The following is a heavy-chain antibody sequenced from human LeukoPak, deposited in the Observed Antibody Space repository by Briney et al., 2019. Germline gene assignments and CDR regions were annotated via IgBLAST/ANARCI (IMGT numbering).Heavy chain of an antibody. V-gene: IGHV4-39*01. J-gene: IGHJ5*02. CDR2: IYYSGST. CDR3: ARQITVPGTPNNWFDP. CDR1: GGSISSSSYY. D-gene: IGHD6-19*01. Sequence: SETLSLTCTVSGGSISSSSYYWGWIRQPPGKGLEWIGSIYYSGSTYYNPSLKSRVTISVDTSKNQFSLKLSSVTAADTAVYYCARQITVPGTPNNWFDPWGQGTLVTVSS.